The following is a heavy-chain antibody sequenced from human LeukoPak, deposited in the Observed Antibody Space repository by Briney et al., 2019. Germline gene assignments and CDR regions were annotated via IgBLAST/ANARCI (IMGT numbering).Heavy chain of an antibody. CDR1: GFTFSSYW. Sequence: GGSLRLSCAASGFTFSSYWMSWVRQAPGKGLEWVAVISYDGSNKYYADSVKGRFAISRDNSKNTLYLQMNSLRAEDTAVYYCARPSGSSGYWGQGTLVTVSS. CDR2: ISYDGSNK. J-gene: IGHJ4*02. CDR3: ARPSGSSGY. D-gene: IGHD1-26*01. V-gene: IGHV3-30*09.